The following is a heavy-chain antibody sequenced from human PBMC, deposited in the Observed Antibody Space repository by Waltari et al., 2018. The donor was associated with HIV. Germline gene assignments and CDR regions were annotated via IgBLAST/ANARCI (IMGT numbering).Heavy chain of an antibody. CDR3: ARRATGHDILTGYYRGYYFYAMDV. J-gene: IGHJ6*02. Sequence: QVQLVQSGPEVKKPGASLKVSCKTSGYTFTNSDIQWVRQAPGQGLERLEWMEWISGNNGNTNYAQNFQGRVTMTTDTSTSTASMELRSLRSDDTAVYYCARRATGHDILTGYYRGYYFYAMDVWGQGTTVTVSS. V-gene: IGHV1-18*04. CDR2: ISGNNGNT. D-gene: IGHD3-9*01. CDR1: GYTFTNSD.